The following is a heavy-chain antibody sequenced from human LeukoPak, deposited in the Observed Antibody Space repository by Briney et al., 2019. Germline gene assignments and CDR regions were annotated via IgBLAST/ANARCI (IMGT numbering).Heavy chain of an antibody. CDR1: GDSISSDYW. D-gene: IGHD2-15*01. Sequence: SETLSLTCAVSGDSISSDYWWNWVRQSPGKGLEWIGEIYHSGTINYNPSLRSRITLSIDKSNNQFSLNLNSVTAADTALYYCARYRDSGGRLAFDIWGQGIMATVSS. V-gene: IGHV4-4*02. CDR2: IYHSGTI. CDR3: ARYRDSGGRLAFDI. J-gene: IGHJ3*02.